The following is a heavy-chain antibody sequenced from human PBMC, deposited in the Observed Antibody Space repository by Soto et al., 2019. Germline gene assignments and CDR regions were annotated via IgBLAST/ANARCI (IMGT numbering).Heavy chain of an antibody. V-gene: IGHV3-23*01. CDR1: GFTFSNYA. D-gene: IGHD2-15*01. Sequence: EMQLLESGGGLVQPGGSLKLSCAASGFTFSNYAMSWVRQAPGKGLEWVSTISGRGGNTYYADSVKGRFTISRDNSRNTLYLQMDSLRVEDSAVYSCAKARCSGGTCYLYYFDYWGQGALVTVSS. J-gene: IGHJ4*02. CDR2: ISGRGGNT. CDR3: AKARCSGGTCYLYYFDY.